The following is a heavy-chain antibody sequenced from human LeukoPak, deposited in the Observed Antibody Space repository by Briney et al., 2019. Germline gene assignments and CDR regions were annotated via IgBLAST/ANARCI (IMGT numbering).Heavy chain of an antibody. Sequence: GGSLRLSCAASGFTFSSYGMTWVRQAPGKGLEWVSYISSSSSTIYYADSVKGRFTISRDNSKNTLYLQMNSLRAEDTAVYYCAKDFSTVVVTATLDYWGQGTLVTVSS. CDR1: GFTFSSYG. D-gene: IGHD2-21*02. CDR3: AKDFSTVVVTATLDY. CDR2: ISSSSSTI. J-gene: IGHJ4*02. V-gene: IGHV3-48*01.